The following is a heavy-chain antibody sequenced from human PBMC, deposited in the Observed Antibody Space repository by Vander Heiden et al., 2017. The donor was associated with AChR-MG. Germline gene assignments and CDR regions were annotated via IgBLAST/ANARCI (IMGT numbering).Heavy chain of an antibody. CDR1: GYTFTGYY. Sequence: VQLVQSGAEVKKPGASVKVSCKASGYTFTGYYMHWVRQAPGQGLEWMGRINPNRGGTNYAQKFQGRVTMTRDTSISTAYMELSRLRSDDTAVYYCAGSIKEQWSNDYWGQGTLVTVSS. CDR2: INPNRGGT. D-gene: IGHD6-19*01. V-gene: IGHV1-2*06. J-gene: IGHJ4*02. CDR3: AGSIKEQWSNDY.